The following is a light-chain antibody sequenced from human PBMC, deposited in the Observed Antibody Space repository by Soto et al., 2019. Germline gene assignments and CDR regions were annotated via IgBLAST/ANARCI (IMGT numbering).Light chain of an antibody. CDR3: MQALQSPLT. CDR2: LGS. CDR1: QSLLQSNGYNC. Sequence: EIVMTQSPRSLPVTPGEPASISCRSSQSLLQSNGYNCLDWYLQKPGQSPQLLIYLGSNRASGVPDRFSGSGSGTDFTLKISRVEAEDVGVYYCMQALQSPLTFGGGTKVEIK. J-gene: IGKJ4*01. V-gene: IGKV2-28*01.